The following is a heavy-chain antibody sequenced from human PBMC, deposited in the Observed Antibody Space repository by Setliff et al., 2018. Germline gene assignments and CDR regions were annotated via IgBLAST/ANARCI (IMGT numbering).Heavy chain of an antibody. V-gene: IGHV1-18*01. CDR1: GDTFRSYG. CDR3: VRDLGQWALDF. D-gene: IGHD1-26*01. Sequence: ASVKVSCKASGDTFRSYGISWVRQAPGQGLEWMGWISAYNDNTNYAQKVQGRVTMTIDTPTSTAYMELRSLRPDDTAVYYCVRDLGQWALDFWGQGTLVTVSS. CDR2: ISAYNDNT. J-gene: IGHJ4*02.